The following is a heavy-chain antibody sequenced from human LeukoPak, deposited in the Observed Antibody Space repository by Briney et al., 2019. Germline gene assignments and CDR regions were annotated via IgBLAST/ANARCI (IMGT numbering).Heavy chain of an antibody. J-gene: IGHJ1*01. CDR3: ARYGSGSYSDDHFQH. V-gene: IGHV1-46*01. Sequence: ASVKVSCKASGYTFTSYYMHWVRQAPGQGLEWMGIINPSGGSTSYAQKFQGRVTMTRDTSTSTVYMELSSLRSEDTAVYYCARYGSGSYSDDHFQHWGQGTLVTVSS. CDR1: GYTFTSYY. CDR2: INPSGGST. D-gene: IGHD3-10*01.